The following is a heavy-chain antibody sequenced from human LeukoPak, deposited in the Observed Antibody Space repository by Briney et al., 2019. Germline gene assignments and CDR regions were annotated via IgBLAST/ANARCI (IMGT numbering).Heavy chain of an antibody. CDR1: KFTFRSYA. J-gene: IGHJ4*02. V-gene: IGHV3-23*01. CDR3: ARGAYDVRIDY. Sequence: GGSLRLSCAASKFTFRSYAMTWVRQAPGQGLEWVSSIRGSDGRTFYADSVKGRFTISRDNAKNTLYLQMNSLRAEDTAVYYCARGAYDVRIDYWGQGTLVTVSS. CDR2: IRGSDGRT. D-gene: IGHD3-16*01.